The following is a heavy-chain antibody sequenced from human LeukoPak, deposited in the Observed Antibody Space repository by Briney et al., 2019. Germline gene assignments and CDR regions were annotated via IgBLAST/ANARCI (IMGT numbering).Heavy chain of an antibody. Sequence: PGGSLRLSCAASGFTFSIYRMHWVRQAPGKGLVWVSRIYGDGSNTAYADSVKGRFTIYRDNARNTLYLQMNSLRAEDTAVYYCARLWGGGYWGQGALVTVSS. J-gene: IGHJ4*02. CDR2: IYGDGSNT. V-gene: IGHV3-74*01. CDR1: GFTFSIYR. CDR3: ARLWGGGY. D-gene: IGHD3-10*01.